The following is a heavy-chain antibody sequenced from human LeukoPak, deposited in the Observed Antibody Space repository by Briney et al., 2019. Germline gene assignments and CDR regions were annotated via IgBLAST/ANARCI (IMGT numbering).Heavy chain of an antibody. D-gene: IGHD3-10*01. CDR1: GFTVSSFA. J-gene: IGHJ4*02. CDR3: ARDSMVPRATGPFFDY. CDR2: MSGSGGNT. Sequence: GGSLRLSCEASGFTVSSFAMSGVRQSPGKGLEWVSAMSGSGGNTYSADSVKGRCTISRDNSKKTVFLHMHSLRHEDTAVYDCARDSMVPRATGPFFDYWGQGTLVTVSS. V-gene: IGHV3-23*01.